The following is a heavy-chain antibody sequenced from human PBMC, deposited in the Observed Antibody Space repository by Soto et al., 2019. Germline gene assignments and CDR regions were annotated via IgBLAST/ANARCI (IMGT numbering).Heavy chain of an antibody. Sequence: SEPLCVSKSVVCGSCVDLGGSWISKHTGKGLEWIGYIYYSGSTVYNPSFKSRVTISVDTSKNQFSLKLNSVTAADTAVYYCARDLWGYCGTDCYPLDVWGQGTTVTVSS. D-gene: IGHD2-21*02. J-gene: IGHJ6*02. V-gene: IGHV4-59*11. CDR2: IYYSGST. CDR3: ARDLWGYCGTDCYPLDV. CDR1: CGSCVDLG.